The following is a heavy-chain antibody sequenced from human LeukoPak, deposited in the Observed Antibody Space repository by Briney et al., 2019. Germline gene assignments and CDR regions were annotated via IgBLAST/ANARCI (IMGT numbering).Heavy chain of an antibody. D-gene: IGHD3-9*01. CDR1: GFTFSSYS. J-gene: IGHJ3*02. V-gene: IGHV3-21*01. CDR3: ARVYTISNPDAFDI. CDR2: ISSSSSYI. Sequence: GGCLRLSRAASGFTFSSYSMNGVRQAPGKGLEWVSSISSSSSYIYYADSVKGRFTISRDNAKNSLYLQMNSLRAEDTAVYYCARVYTISNPDAFDIWGQGTMVTVSS.